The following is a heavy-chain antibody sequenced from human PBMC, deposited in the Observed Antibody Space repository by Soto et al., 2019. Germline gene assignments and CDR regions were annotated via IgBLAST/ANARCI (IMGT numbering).Heavy chain of an antibody. Sequence: GGSLRLSCAASGFTFSSYAMSWVRQAPGKGLEWVSAISGSGGSTYYADSVKGRFTISRDNSKNTLYLQMNSLRAEDTAVYYCAKDFSEGFLEWPYPDYWGQGTLVTVSS. J-gene: IGHJ4*02. CDR3: AKDFSEGFLEWPYPDY. CDR1: GFTFSSYA. D-gene: IGHD3-3*01. V-gene: IGHV3-23*01. CDR2: ISGSGGST.